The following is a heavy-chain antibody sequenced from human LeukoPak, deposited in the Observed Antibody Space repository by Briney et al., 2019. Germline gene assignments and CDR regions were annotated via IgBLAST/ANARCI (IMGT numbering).Heavy chain of an antibody. D-gene: IGHD2-2*01. CDR1: GGTFSSYA. J-gene: IGHJ4*02. CDR2: IIPIFGTA. Sequence: SVKVSCKASGGTFSSYAISWVRQAPGQGLEWMGGIIPIFGTANYAQKFQGRVTITTDESTSTAYMELSSLRSEDTAVYYCARESSSTSCPFDYWGQGTLVTVSS. V-gene: IGHV1-69*05. CDR3: ARESSSTSCPFDY.